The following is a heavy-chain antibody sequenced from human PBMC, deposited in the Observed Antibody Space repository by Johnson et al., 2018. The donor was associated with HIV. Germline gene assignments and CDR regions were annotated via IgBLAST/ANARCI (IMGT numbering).Heavy chain of an antibody. CDR3: ARDRCSSTSCIDAFDI. V-gene: IGHV3-11*04. CDR2: ISSGGGTI. Sequence: VQLVESGGGVVQPGGSLRLSCAASGFTFSDYYMSWIRQAPGKGLEWVSYISSGGGTINCADSVKGRFPISRDNAKKSLYLQMNSQRAEDTAVYYCARDRCSSTSCIDAFDIWGQGTMVTVSS. D-gene: IGHD2-2*01. CDR1: GFTFSDYY. J-gene: IGHJ3*02.